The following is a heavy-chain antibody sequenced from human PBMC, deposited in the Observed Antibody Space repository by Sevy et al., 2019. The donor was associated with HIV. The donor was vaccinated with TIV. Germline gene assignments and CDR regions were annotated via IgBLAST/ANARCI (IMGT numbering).Heavy chain of an antibody. D-gene: IGHD3-16*01. J-gene: IGHJ4*02. Sequence: ASVKVSCKVSGNTLSDLSMHWVRQSPGKGFEWIGGFDPEDGEPIYGRKFQGRVTVTEDTSTDTAYMELSSLRSEDTAVYYCASVGYYDSTAHKQDLGGYWGQGTLITVSS. CDR1: GNTLSDLS. CDR3: ASVGYYDSTAHKQDLGGY. CDR2: FDPEDGEP. V-gene: IGHV1-24*01.